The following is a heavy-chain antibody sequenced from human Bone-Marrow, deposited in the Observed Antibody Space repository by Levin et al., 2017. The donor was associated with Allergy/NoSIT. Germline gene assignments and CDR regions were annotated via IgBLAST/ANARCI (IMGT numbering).Heavy chain of an antibody. CDR3: AREDGYVFDY. CDR2: IYYSGNT. Sequence: PSQTLSLTCSLSGGSIRTGGFHWSWVRQRPGKGLEWIGYIYYSGNTYYNPSLQSRLSISIDTSKNQFSLRLTSVTAADTAVYYCAREDGYVFDYWGQGTLVTVSS. J-gene: IGHJ4*02. D-gene: IGHD5-24*01. V-gene: IGHV4-31*03. CDR1: GGSIRTGGFH.